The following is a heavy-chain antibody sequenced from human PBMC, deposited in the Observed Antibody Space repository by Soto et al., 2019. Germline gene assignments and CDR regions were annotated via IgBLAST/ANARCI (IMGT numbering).Heavy chain of an antibody. V-gene: IGHV1-2*02. CDR2: INPATGAA. D-gene: IGHD3-3*01. J-gene: IGHJ3*02. Sequence: QLHLVQSGAVVKKPGASVTVSCSASGYPVTAYYMHWVRQAPGRGLEWMGGINPATGAAKYTQTFPGRVTLARDPFTSTGFMELGGLTSEDPAVFYWAGGGGVGVAGSAAFDMWGQGTLVTVSS. CDR3: AGGGGVGVAGSAAFDM. CDR1: GYPVTAYY.